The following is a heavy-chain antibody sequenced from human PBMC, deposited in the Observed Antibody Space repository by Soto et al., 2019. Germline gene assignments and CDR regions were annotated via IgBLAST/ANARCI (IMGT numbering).Heavy chain of an antibody. Sequence: ASVKVSCKASGYTFTGYYMHWVRQAPGQGLEWMGWINPNSGGTNYAQKFQGRVTMTRDTSISTAYMELSRLRSDDTAVYYCARGEQQLVRERCGMDVWGQGTTVTVSS. CDR3: ARGEQQLVRERCGMDV. D-gene: IGHD6-13*01. CDR2: INPNSGGT. V-gene: IGHV1-2*02. J-gene: IGHJ6*02. CDR1: GYTFTGYY.